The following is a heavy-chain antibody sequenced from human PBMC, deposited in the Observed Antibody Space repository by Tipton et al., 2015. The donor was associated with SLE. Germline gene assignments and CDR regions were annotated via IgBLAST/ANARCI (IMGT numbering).Heavy chain of an antibody. Sequence: SLRLSCVASGFAFDEYTMFWVRQAPGKGLEWVSLITWDASRTSYPDSVEGRFTISRDNSKNTVYLHMNSLRADDTAIYYCASASWNYGFFDYWGQGTLVTVSS. CDR3: ASASWNYGFFDY. CDR1: GFAFDEYT. D-gene: IGHD1-7*01. CDR2: ITWDASRT. V-gene: IGHV3-43*01. J-gene: IGHJ4*02.